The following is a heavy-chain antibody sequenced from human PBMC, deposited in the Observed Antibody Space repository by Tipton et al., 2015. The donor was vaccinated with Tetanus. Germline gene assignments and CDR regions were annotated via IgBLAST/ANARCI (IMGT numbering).Heavy chain of an antibody. V-gene: IGHV5-51*01. Sequence: QLVQSGAEVKKPGESLEISCKGSGYSFTTYWIGWVRQMPGKGLEWMGMIYPGDFDTKYSPPFQGQVTISADKSISTAYLQWSSLKASDTAMYYCARHIVGGWYEGYYYGMDVWGQGTTVTVSS. CDR3: ARHIVGGWYEGYYYGMDV. CDR2: IYPGDFDT. CDR1: GYSFTTYW. D-gene: IGHD6-19*01. J-gene: IGHJ6*02.